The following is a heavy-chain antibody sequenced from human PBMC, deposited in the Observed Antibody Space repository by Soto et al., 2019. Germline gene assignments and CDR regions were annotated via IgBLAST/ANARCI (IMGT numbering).Heavy chain of an antibody. CDR3: ARDRQLANYYYYGMDV. J-gene: IGHJ6*02. Sequence: ASVKVSCKASGYTFTSYAMHWVRQAPGQRLEWMGWINAGNGNTKYSQKFQGRVTITRDTSASTAYMELSSLRSEDTAVYYCARDRQLANYYYYGMDVWGQGTTVTVS. V-gene: IGHV1-3*01. CDR2: INAGNGNT. D-gene: IGHD6-6*01. CDR1: GYTFTSYA.